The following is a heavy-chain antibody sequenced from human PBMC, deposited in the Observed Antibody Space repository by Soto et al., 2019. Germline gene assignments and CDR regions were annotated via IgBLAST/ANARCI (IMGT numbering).Heavy chain of an antibody. CDR2: ISSSSRI. D-gene: IGHD3-3*01. Sequence: GGSLRLSCAASGFTFSSYAMSWVRQAPGKGLEWVSYISSSSRIYYADSVKGRFTISRDNAKNSLYLQMNSLRSEDTAVYYCATSPTITIFGVVTLGMDVWGQGTTVTVSS. CDR3: ATSPTITIFGVVTLGMDV. J-gene: IGHJ6*02. CDR1: GFTFSSYA. V-gene: IGHV3-48*01.